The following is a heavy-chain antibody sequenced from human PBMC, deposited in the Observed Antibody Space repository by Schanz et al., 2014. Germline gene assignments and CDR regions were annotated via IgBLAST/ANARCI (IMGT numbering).Heavy chain of an antibody. CDR2: ISGSGGST. Sequence: EVQLVESGGGLVQPGGSLRLSCAVSGSTFSNYWMTWVRQAPGKGLEWVSAISGSGGSTVYADSVKGRFTISRDNSKNTLYLQVNSLRAEDTAVYYCAKQHGVIQQVSDYWGQGTLVTVSS. D-gene: IGHD3-22*01. J-gene: IGHJ4*02. CDR3: AKQHGVIQQVSDY. V-gene: IGHV3-23*04. CDR1: GSTFSNYW.